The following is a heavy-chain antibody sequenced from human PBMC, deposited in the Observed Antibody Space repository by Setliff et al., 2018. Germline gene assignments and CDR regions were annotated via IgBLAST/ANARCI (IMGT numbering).Heavy chain of an antibody. CDR1: GGSMGSYY. CDR3: ARVRITPYCMDV. D-gene: IGHD3-10*01. CDR2: VYTTGST. Sequence: SETLSLTCTVSGGSMGSYYWTWIRQSAGKGLEWIGRVYTTGSTAFNPSLNSRVTMSLDKSKNQFSLKLYSVTAADTAVYCCARVRITPYCMDVWGKGTTVTVSS. J-gene: IGHJ6*03. V-gene: IGHV4-4*07.